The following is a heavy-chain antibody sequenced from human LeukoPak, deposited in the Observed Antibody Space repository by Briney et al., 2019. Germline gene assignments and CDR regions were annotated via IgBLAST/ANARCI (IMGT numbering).Heavy chain of an antibody. CDR2: IFYSGST. Sequence: PSETVSLPCTVSGGSMNNCYWTWIRQPPGKGLEWIAYIFYSGSTNYNPSLKSRVTISVDTSKNQFSLQMNSVTAADTAVYYCARLRGNYFPDYWGQGTLVTVSS. CDR3: ARLRGNYFPDY. CDR1: GGSMNNCY. V-gene: IGHV4-59*01. J-gene: IGHJ4*02. D-gene: IGHD2/OR15-2a*01.